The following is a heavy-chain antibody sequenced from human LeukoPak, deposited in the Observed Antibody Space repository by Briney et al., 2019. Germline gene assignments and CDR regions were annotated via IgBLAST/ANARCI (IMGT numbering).Heavy chain of an antibody. J-gene: IGHJ4*02. D-gene: IGHD6-19*01. Sequence: PSETLSLTCTVSGASISSWYWSWIRQPPGKGLEWIGNIHGSGYSNYNPSLKSRLSMSLDTSRNQFSLNLTSVTAADTATYYCARETMLAGFASGLGFNYWGQGILVIVSS. CDR2: IHGSGYS. CDR3: ARETMLAGFASGLGFNY. CDR1: GASISSWY. V-gene: IGHV4-59*01.